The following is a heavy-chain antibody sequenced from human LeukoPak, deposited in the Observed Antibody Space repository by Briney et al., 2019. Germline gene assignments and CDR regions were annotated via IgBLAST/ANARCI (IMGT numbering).Heavy chain of an antibody. Sequence: GGSLRLSCAASGFTFSSYAMSWVRQAPGKGLEWVSAISGSGGSTYYADSVKGRFTISRDNAKNSLYLQMNSLRAEDTAVYYCARFMYYYDSSGSHRYFDYWGQGTLVTVSS. CDR2: ISGSGGST. D-gene: IGHD3-22*01. CDR3: ARFMYYYDSSGSHRYFDY. J-gene: IGHJ4*02. V-gene: IGHV3-23*01. CDR1: GFTFSSYA.